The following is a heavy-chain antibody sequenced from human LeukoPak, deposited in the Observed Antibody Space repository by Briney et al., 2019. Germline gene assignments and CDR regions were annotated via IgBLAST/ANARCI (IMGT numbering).Heavy chain of an antibody. J-gene: IGHJ4*02. V-gene: IGHV3-30*18. Sequence: GGSLRLSCVASGVTFSSYGMHCVRQAPGKGLEWVAVISYDGTNKYYADSAKGRFTISRDNSKNTLYLQMNSLRAEDTGVYHCAKVMEDRSDSGWDYWGRGILVTVSS. CDR2: ISYDGTNK. CDR1: GVTFSSYG. CDR3: AKVMEDRSDSGWDY. D-gene: IGHD6-19*01.